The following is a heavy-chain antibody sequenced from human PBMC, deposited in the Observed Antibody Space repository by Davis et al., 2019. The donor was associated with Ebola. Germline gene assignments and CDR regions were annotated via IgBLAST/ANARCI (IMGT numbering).Heavy chain of an antibody. CDR1: GFPFSRYW. Sequence: GESLKISCAASGFPFSRYWMSWVRQAPGKGLEWVANIKQDGSEKYYVDSVKGRFTISRDNAKNSLYLQMNSLRAEDTAVYYCARVLRSGWWDWYFDLWGRGTLVTVSS. D-gene: IGHD6-19*01. CDR3: ARVLRSGWWDWYFDL. CDR2: IKQDGSEK. V-gene: IGHV3-7*01. J-gene: IGHJ2*01.